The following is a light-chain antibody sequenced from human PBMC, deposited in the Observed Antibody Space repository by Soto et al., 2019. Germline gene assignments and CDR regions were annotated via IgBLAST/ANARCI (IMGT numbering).Light chain of an antibody. V-gene: IGKV1-5*03. CDR2: KAS. Sequence: IPLTQSPSTLSASVGDSFTITCRASQGLSSWLAWYQRKPGKAPKLLIYKASSLESGVQSRFSGSGSRTEFTLTISSLQPDDLATYYCQQYNRYSRNFGQGTRWIS. J-gene: IGKJ1*01. CDR3: QQYNRYSRN. CDR1: QGLSSW.